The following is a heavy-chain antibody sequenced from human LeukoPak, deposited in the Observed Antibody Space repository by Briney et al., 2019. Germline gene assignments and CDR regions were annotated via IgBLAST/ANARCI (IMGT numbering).Heavy chain of an antibody. CDR3: ARDGSHCTNGVCYPNNWFDP. J-gene: IGHJ5*02. Sequence: SETLSLTCTVSGGSISSGGYYWSWIRQHPGTGLEWIGYIYYSGSTYYNPSLKSRVTISVDTSKNQFSLKLSSVTAADTAVYYCARDGSHCTNGVCYPNNWFDPWGQGTLVTVSS. CDR2: IYYSGST. D-gene: IGHD2-8*01. V-gene: IGHV4-31*03. CDR1: GGSISSGGYY.